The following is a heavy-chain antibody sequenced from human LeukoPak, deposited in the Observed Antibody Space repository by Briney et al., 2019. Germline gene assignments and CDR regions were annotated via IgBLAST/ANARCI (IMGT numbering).Heavy chain of an antibody. J-gene: IGHJ3*02. CDR2: IYSGGGT. Sequence: PGGSLRLSCAASGFTFNDYYMSWIRQAPGKGLEWVSVIYSGGGTYYADSVKGRFTISRDNSKNTVYLQMNSLRAEDTAVYYCARHLWDIWGQGTMVTVSS. V-gene: IGHV3-66*04. CDR1: GFTFNDYY. D-gene: IGHD2-21*01. CDR3: ARHLWDI.